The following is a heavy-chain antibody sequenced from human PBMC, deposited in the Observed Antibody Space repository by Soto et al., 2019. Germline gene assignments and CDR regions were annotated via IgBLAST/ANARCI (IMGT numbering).Heavy chain of an antibody. V-gene: IGHV3-48*04. CDR3: ATEPFDY. J-gene: IGHJ4*02. CDR2: IGARAFPI. Sequence: EVQLVESGGGVMQPGGSLRLSCAASGLDFGVYPMNWVRQAPGKGQEWVSYIGARAFPIYYADSVRGRFALSRDNANNSVFLQMASLRGADAAQYFCATEPFDYWGRGALVTVSS. CDR1: GLDFGVYP.